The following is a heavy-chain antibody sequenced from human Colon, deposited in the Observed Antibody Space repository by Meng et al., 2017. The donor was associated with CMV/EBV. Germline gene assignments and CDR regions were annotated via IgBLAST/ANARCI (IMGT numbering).Heavy chain of an antibody. Sequence: GGSLRLSCAASGFTFSSYSMNWVRQAPGKGLEWVSSISSSSSYIYYADSVKGRFTISRDNAKSSLYLQMNSLRAEDTAVYYCARALRTLIVVVPAATDYWGQGTLVTVSS. D-gene: IGHD2-2*01. CDR3: ARALRTLIVVVPAATDY. J-gene: IGHJ4*02. CDR1: GFTFSSYS. CDR2: ISSSSSYI. V-gene: IGHV3-21*01.